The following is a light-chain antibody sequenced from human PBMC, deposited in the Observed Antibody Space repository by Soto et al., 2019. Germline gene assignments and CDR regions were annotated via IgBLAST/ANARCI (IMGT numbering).Light chain of an antibody. CDR2: AAS. CDR3: QKYNSAPLT. Sequence: DIQMTQSPSSLSASVGDRVTITCRASQDISNSLAWYQQKPGKVPKVLIYAASILQSGVPARFSGSGSGTDFTLTINGLQPEDVATYYGQKYNSAPLTFGGGTKVEI. V-gene: IGKV1-27*01. CDR1: QDISNS. J-gene: IGKJ4*01.